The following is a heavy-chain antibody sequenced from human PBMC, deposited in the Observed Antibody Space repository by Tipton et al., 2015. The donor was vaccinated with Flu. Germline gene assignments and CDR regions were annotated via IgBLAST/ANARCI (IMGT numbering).Heavy chain of an antibody. J-gene: IGHJ4*02. D-gene: IGHD6-6*01. CDR3: TREGSGKAGRPNY. Sequence: SLRLSCAASGFTFTSYWMGWVRQAPGKGLEWVANVKQDGNEKKYVDSVKGRFTISRDNAKNSVYLQMNSLRVEDTAVYYCTREGSGKAGRPNYWSQGTVVTVSS. CDR1: GFTFTSYW. V-gene: IGHV3-7*01. CDR2: VKQDGNEK.